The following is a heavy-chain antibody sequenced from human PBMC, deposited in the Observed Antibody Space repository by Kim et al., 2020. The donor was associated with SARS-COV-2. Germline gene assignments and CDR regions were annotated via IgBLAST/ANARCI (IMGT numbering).Heavy chain of an antibody. V-gene: IGHV6-1*01. CDR3: AEGWRGGMEV. CDR2: HN. Sequence: HNDYAVSVKSRITISPDTSKNQFSLQLNSVSPEDMAVYYGAEGWRGGMEVWGQGTTVTVSS. J-gene: IGHJ6*02. D-gene: IGHD3-3*01.